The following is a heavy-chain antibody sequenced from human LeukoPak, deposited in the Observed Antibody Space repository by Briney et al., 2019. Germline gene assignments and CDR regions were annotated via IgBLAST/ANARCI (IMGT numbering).Heavy chain of an antibody. CDR1: GFTFSSYW. J-gene: IGHJ4*02. CDR3: ARDPKLWFGEEGNYFDY. Sequence: GGSLRLSCAASGFTFSSYWMHWVRQAPGKGLVWVSRINSDGSSTSYADSVKGRFTISRDNAKNTLYLQMNSLRAEDTAVYYCARDPKLWFGEEGNYFDYWGQGTLVTVSS. CDR2: INSDGSST. V-gene: IGHV3-74*01. D-gene: IGHD3-10*01.